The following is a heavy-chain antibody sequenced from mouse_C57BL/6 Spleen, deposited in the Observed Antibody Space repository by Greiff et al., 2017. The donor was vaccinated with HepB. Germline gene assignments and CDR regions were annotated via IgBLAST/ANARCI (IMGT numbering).Heavy chain of an antibody. Sequence: QVTLKESGPGILQSSQTLSLTCSFSGFSLSTSGMGVSWIRQPSGKGLEWLAHIYWDDDKRYNPSLKSRLTISKDTSRNQVFLKITSVDTADTATYYCARRVDYDYGWYFDVWGTGTTVTVSS. J-gene: IGHJ1*03. CDR2: IYWDDDK. D-gene: IGHD2-4*01. CDR3: ARRVDYDYGWYFDV. CDR1: GFSLSTSGMG. V-gene: IGHV8-12*01.